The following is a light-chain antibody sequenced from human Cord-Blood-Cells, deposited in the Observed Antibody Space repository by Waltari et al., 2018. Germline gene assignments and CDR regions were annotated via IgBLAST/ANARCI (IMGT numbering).Light chain of an antibody. CDR1: SSDVGSYNL. CDR3: CSYAGSSTAV. V-gene: IGLV2-23*02. CDR2: EVS. J-gene: IGLJ3*02. Sequence: QSALPQPATVSGSPGQSITISCTGTSSDVGSYNLVSWYQQPPGKAPKLMIYEVSKRPSGVSNRFSGSKSGNTASRTIAGLQAEDEADYYGCSYAGSSTAVFGGGTKLTVL.